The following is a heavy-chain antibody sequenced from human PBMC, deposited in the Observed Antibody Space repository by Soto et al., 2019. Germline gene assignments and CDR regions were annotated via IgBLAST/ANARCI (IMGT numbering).Heavy chain of an antibody. CDR1: GGSISSSSYY. CDR2: IYYSGST. Sequence: QLQLQESGPGLVKPSETLSLTCTVSGGSISSSSYYWGWIRQPPGKGLEWIGSIYYSGSTYYNPSLKSRVTISVDTSKNQFSLKLSSVTAADTAVYYCARHGIAARFWFDPWGQGTLVTVSS. V-gene: IGHV4-39*01. D-gene: IGHD6-6*01. J-gene: IGHJ5*02. CDR3: ARHGIAARFWFDP.